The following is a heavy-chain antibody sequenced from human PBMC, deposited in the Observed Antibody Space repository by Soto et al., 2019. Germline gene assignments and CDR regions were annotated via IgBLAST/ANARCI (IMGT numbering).Heavy chain of an antibody. D-gene: IGHD5-12*01. CDR1: GGSISSYY. CDR2: IYYSGST. CDR3: ARGLLGYSGYDFDY. Sequence: SETLSLTCTVSGGSISSYYWSWIRQPPGKGLEWIGYIYYSGSTNYNPSLKSRVTISVDTSKNQFSLKLSSVTAADTAVYYCARGLLGYSGYDFDYWGQGTLVTVSS. V-gene: IGHV4-59*01. J-gene: IGHJ4*02.